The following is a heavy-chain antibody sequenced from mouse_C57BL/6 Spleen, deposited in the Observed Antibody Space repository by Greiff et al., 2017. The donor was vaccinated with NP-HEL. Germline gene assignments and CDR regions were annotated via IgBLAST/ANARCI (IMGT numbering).Heavy chain of an antibody. CDR1: GFTFSSYG. CDR3: ARHRTGTDYYAMDD. CDR2: ISSGGSYT. J-gene: IGHJ4*01. Sequence: EVKVVESGGDLVKPGGSLKLSCAASGFTFSSYGMSWVRQTPDKRLEWVATISSGGSYTYYPDSVKGRFTISRDNAKNTLYLQMSSLKSDDTAMYYCARHRTGTDYYAMDDWGQGTSVTVSS. D-gene: IGHD4-1*01. V-gene: IGHV5-6*01.